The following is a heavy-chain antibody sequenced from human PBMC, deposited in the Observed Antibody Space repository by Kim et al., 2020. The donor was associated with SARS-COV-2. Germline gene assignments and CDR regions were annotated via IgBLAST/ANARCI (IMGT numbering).Heavy chain of an antibody. V-gene: IGHV3-30*07. D-gene: IGHD3-10*01. CDR3: ARTLVLSGYYGMDV. J-gene: IGHJ6*02. Sequence: DAAKGRFTIDRDNSKNTLYLKMNSRSAEDTAVYYCARTLVLSGYYGMDVWGQGTTVTVSS.